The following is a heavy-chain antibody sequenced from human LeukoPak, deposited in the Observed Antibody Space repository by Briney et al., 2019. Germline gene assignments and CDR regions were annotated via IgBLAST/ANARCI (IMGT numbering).Heavy chain of an antibody. V-gene: IGHV5-51*01. CDR1: GYSFTSYW. CDR2: IYPGDSDT. CDR3: ARQRGCSSTSCYGMDV. Sequence: GESLQISCKGSGYSFTSYWIGWVRQLPGKGLEWMGIIYPGDSDTRYGPSFQGQVTISADKSISTAYLQWSSLKASDTAMYYCARQRGCSSTSCYGMDVWGQGTTVTVSS. J-gene: IGHJ6*02. D-gene: IGHD2-2*01.